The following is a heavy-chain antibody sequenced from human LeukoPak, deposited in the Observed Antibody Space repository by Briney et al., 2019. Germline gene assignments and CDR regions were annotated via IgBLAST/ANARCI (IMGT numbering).Heavy chain of an antibody. D-gene: IGHD3-22*01. J-gene: IGHJ4*02. V-gene: IGHV3-33*01. Sequence: GGSLRLSCAASGFTFSSYGMHWVRQAPGKGLEWVAVIWYDGSNKYYADSVKGRFTISRDNSKNTLYLQMNSLRAEDTAVYYCASPPDLYYYDSSGYNFDYWGQGTLVTVSS. CDR3: ASPPDLYYYDSSGYNFDY. CDR2: IWYDGSNK. CDR1: GFTFSSYG.